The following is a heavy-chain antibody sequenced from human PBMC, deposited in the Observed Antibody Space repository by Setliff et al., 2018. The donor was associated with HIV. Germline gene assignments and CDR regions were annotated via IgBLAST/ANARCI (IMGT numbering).Heavy chain of an antibody. CDR1: AGSIRSSTYY. CDR3: ARRTLITGYDY. CDR2: IYYSGTT. V-gene: IGHV4-39*01. D-gene: IGHD3-16*01. J-gene: IGHJ4*02. Sequence: PSETLSLTCTVSAGSIRSSTYYWAWIRQPPGKGLEWIGTIYYSGTTYYNPSLKSRLTISVDTSKNQFSLKLSSVTAADTAVYYCARRTLITGYDYWGQGTLVTVSS.